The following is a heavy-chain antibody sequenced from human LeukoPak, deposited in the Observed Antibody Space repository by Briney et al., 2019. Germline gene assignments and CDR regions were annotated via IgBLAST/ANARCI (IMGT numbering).Heavy chain of an antibody. V-gene: IGHV3-21*01. CDR1: GFTFSSYS. D-gene: IGHD2-2*01. Sequence: GGSLRLSCAASGFTFSSYSMNWVRQAPGKGLEWVSSISSSSSYMYYADSVKGRFTISRDNAKNSLYLQMNSLSAEDTAVYYCARLLLGYCSSTSCELFWGQGTLVTVSS. J-gene: IGHJ4*02. CDR2: ISSSSSYM. CDR3: ARLLLGYCSSTSCELF.